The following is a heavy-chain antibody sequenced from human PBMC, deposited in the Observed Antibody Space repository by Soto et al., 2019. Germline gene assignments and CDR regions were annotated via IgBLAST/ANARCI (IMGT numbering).Heavy chain of an antibody. Sequence: ASVKVSCKASGGTFSSYTISWVRQAPGQGLEWMGRIIPILGIANYAQKFQGRVTITADKSTSTAYMELSSLRSEDTAVYYCASADYGDYVPFDYWGQGTLVTVSS. J-gene: IGHJ4*02. V-gene: IGHV1-69*02. CDR3: ASADYGDYVPFDY. CDR1: GGTFSSYT. CDR2: IIPILGIA. D-gene: IGHD4-17*01.